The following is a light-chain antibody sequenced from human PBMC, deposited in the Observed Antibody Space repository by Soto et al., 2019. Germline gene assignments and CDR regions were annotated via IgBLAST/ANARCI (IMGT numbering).Light chain of an antibody. CDR1: GSDVCSYNY. V-gene: IGLV2-14*01. CDR3: SSYTSSSTLV. CDR2: EVS. Sequence: QSALTQPASVSGSPGQSITISCTGTGSDVCSYNYVSWYQQYPGKAPKLMIYEVSDRPSGVSNRFSGSKSGNTASLTISGLQAEDEADYYCSSYTSSSTLVFGTGTKVTVL. J-gene: IGLJ1*01.